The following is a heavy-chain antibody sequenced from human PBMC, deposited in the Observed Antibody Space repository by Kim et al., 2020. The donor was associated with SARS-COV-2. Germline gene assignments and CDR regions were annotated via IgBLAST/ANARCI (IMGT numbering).Heavy chain of an antibody. CDR2: FDPEDGET. J-gene: IGHJ6*02. CDR1: GYTLTELS. Sequence: ASVKVSCKVSGYTLTELSMHWVRQAPGKGLEWMGGFDPEDGETIYAQKFQGRVTMTEDTSTDTAYMELSSLRSEDTAVYYCATGLPYCSGGSCYYYGMDVWDQGTTGTVSS. V-gene: IGHV1-24*01. D-gene: IGHD2-15*01. CDR3: ATGLPYCSGGSCYYYGMDV.